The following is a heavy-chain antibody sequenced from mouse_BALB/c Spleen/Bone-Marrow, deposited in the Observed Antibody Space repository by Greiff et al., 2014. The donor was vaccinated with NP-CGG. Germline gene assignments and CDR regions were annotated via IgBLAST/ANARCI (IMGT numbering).Heavy chain of an antibody. CDR1: GYTFTNYW. V-gene: IGHV1-69*02. CDR3: ARGRTTVVSDY. J-gene: IGHJ2*02. Sequence: VQLVESGAEVVKPGASVKVSCKASGYTFTNYWMQWVKQRPGQGLEWIGEIEPSDSYTNYNQDFKGKATLTVDKSSSTAYMQLSSPTSEDSAVYYCARGRTTVVSDYWGQGTSLTVSS. CDR2: IEPSDSYT. D-gene: IGHD1-1*01.